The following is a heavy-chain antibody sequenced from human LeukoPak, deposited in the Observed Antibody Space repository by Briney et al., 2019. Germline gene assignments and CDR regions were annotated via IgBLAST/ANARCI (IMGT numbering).Heavy chain of an antibody. D-gene: IGHD6-6*01. CDR1: GFTFSSYA. Sequence: GGSLRLSCAASGFTFSSYAMSWVRQAPGKGLEWVSAISGSGGSTYYADSVKGRFTISRDNSKNTLYLQMNSLRAEDTAVYYCAKDLAAARPSVLYYYGMDVWGQGTTVTVSS. V-gene: IGHV3-23*01. CDR2: ISGSGGST. CDR3: AKDLAAARPSVLYYYGMDV. J-gene: IGHJ6*02.